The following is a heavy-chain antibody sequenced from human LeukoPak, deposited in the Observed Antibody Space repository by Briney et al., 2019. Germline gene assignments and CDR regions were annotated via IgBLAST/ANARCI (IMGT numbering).Heavy chain of an antibody. CDR1: GLTFSTFS. V-gene: IGHV3-21*01. D-gene: IGHD1-7*01. CDR3: ARRTFPNDAFDI. Sequence: PGRSLRLSCAASGLTFSTFSMNWVRQTPGKGLEWVSAISGSGSDIYYADSVKGRFTISRDNPKRSLYLQMNSLRAEDTAVYYCARRTFPNDAFDIWGQGTMVTVSS. J-gene: IGHJ3*02. CDR2: ISGSGSDI.